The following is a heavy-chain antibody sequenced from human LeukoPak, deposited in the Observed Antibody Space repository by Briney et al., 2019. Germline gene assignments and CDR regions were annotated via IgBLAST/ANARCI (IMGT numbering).Heavy chain of an antibody. D-gene: IGHD3-9*01. J-gene: IGHJ6*02. CDR3: AKDSTTYCDILTGYYEDHYYYYYGMDV. V-gene: IGHV3-23*01. Sequence: GGSLRLSCAASGFSFSSYAMSWVRQAPGKGLEWVSAISGSGGSTYYADSVKGRFTISRDNSKNTLYLQMNSLRAEDTAVYYCAKDSTTYCDILTGYYEDHYYYYYGMDVWGQGTTVTVSS. CDR2: ISGSGGST. CDR1: GFSFSSYA.